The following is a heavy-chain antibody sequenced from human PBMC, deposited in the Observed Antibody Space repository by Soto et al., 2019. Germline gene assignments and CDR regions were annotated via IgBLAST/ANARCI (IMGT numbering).Heavy chain of an antibody. CDR1: GYTFTIYG. Sequence: AAVQVSCKASGYTFTIYGISWVLQALGQGLELMVWISAYNGNTNYAQKLQGRVTMTTDTSTSTAYMELRSLRSDDTAVYYCARLYGGSYWFDPWGQGTLVTVSS. CDR3: ARLYGGSYWFDP. V-gene: IGHV1-18*01. CDR2: ISAYNGNT. J-gene: IGHJ5*02. D-gene: IGHD3-16*02.